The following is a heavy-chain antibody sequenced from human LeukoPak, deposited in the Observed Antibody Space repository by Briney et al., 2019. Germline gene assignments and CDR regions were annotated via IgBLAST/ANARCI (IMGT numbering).Heavy chain of an antibody. CDR3: ARCVMVRGVKPHFDY. J-gene: IGHJ4*02. D-gene: IGHD3-10*01. CDR2: ISGDGGIT. V-gene: IGHV3-23*01. Sequence: GGSLRLSCAASGSTFSSHAMTWVRQAPGKGLEWVSTISGDGGITYYADSVKGRFTISRDNSKNTLYLQMNSLRAEDTAVYYCARCVMVRGVKPHFDYWGQGTLVTVSS. CDR1: GSTFSSHA.